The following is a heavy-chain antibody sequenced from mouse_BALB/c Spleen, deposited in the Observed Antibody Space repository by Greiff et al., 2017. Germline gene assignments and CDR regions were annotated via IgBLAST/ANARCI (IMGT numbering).Heavy chain of an antibody. Sequence: EVNVVESGGDLVKPGGSLKLSCAASGFTFSSYGMSWVRQTPDKRLEWVATISSGGSYTYYPDSVKGRFTISRDNAKNTLYLQMSSLKSEDTAMYYCARQDRYDYAMDYWGQGTSVTVSS. V-gene: IGHV5-6*01. D-gene: IGHD2-14*01. CDR1: GFTFSSYG. CDR3: ARQDRYDYAMDY. J-gene: IGHJ4*01. CDR2: ISSGGSYT.